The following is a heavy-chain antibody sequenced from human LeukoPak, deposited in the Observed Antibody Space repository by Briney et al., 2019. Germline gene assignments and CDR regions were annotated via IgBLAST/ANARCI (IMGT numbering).Heavy chain of an antibody. CDR3: AREPTTGTTFWFDP. J-gene: IGHJ5*02. D-gene: IGHD1-7*01. CDR2: ISYDGSNK. CDR1: GFTFSSYA. Sequence: PGGSLRLSCAASGFTFSSYAMHWVRQAPGKGLEWVAVISYDGSNKYYADSVKGRFTISRDNSKNTLYLQMNSLRAEDTAVYYCAREPTTGTTFWFDPWGQGTLVTVSS. V-gene: IGHV3-30*04.